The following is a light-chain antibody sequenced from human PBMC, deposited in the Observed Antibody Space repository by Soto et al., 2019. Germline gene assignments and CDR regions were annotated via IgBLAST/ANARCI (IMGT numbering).Light chain of an antibody. CDR3: SSFTTTSTLV. V-gene: IGLV2-14*01. J-gene: IGLJ2*01. CDR1: STDVAAYNF. CDR2: EVR. Sequence: QSALTQPASVSGSPGQSITISCTGSSTDVAAYNFVSWYQQHPGKAPKLIISEVRDRPSGISPRFTGSKSGNVASLTISGLQTEDEADYFCSSFTTTSTLVFGGGTKVTVL.